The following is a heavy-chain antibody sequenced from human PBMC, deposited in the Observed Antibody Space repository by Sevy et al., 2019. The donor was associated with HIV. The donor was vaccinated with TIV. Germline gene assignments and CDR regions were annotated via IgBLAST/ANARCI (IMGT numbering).Heavy chain of an antibody. CDR3: ASVGYSSGWYGGTFDY. V-gene: IGHV1-2*02. D-gene: IGHD6-19*01. CDR2: INPNSGGT. CDR1: GYTFTGYY. J-gene: IGHJ4*02. Sequence: ASVKDSCKASGYTFTGYYMHWVRQAPGQGLEWMGWINPNSGGTNNAQKFQGRVTMTRDTSISSAYMELSRLSSDDTAVYYCASVGYSSGWYGGTFDYWGQGTLVTVSS.